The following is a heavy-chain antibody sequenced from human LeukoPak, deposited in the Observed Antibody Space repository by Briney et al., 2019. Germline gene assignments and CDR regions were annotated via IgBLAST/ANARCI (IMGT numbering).Heavy chain of an antibody. D-gene: IGHD1-26*01. V-gene: IGHV3-66*01. J-gene: IGHJ6*02. CDR2: IYTAGTP. CDR3: AKSPGTYSYYSYLDL. Sequence: GGSLRLPCAATGFTVSNNYMSWVRPAPGAGLEWASVIYTAGTPCYAASVKGRFTISRNNSRNTLYLQMNSLRAEDTAVYYCAKSPGTYSYYSYLDLWGQGTTVTVSS. CDR1: GFTVSNNY.